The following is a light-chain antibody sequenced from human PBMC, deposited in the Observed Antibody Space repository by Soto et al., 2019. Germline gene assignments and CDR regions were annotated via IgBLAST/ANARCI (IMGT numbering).Light chain of an antibody. CDR3: QAGDSSNRVV. V-gene: IGLV3-1*01. Sequence: SYELTQPPSVSVSPGQTASITCSGDKLGDKYACWYQQKPGQSPVLVIYQDSKRPSGIPERFSGSNSGNTATLTISGAQAMGAADYYFQAGDSSNRVVFGEGTRFTVL. CDR2: QDS. J-gene: IGLJ2*01. CDR1: KLGDKY.